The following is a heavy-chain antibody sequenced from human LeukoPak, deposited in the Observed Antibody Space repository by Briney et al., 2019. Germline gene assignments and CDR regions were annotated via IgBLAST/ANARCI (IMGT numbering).Heavy chain of an antibody. J-gene: IGHJ4*02. CDR2: IKQDGSEK. CDR1: GFTLSSYW. CDR3: ASGLELDY. Sequence: GGSLRLSCAASGFTLSSYWMRWVRQAPGKGLEWVANIKQDGSEKNYVDSVKGRFTISRDNAKNSLYLQMNSLRAEDTAVYYCASGLELDYWGQGTLVTVSS. V-gene: IGHV3-7*03.